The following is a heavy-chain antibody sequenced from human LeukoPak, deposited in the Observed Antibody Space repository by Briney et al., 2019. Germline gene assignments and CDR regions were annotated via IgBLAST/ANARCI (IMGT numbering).Heavy chain of an antibody. J-gene: IGHJ4*02. CDR3: ALKLRYFDWLFSPFDY. CDR2: ISGSGGST. Sequence: GGSLRLSCAASGFTFSSYAMSWVRQAPGKGLEWVSAISGSGGSTYYADSVKGRFTISRDNSKNTLYLQMNSLRAEDTAVYYCALKLRYFDWLFSPFDYWGQGTLVTVSS. D-gene: IGHD3-9*01. CDR1: GFTFSSYA. V-gene: IGHV3-23*01.